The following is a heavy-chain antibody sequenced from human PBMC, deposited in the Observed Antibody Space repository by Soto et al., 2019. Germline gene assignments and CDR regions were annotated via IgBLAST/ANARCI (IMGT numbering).Heavy chain of an antibody. CDR3: AKPPKTYYDFWSGPDS. J-gene: IGHJ4*02. V-gene: IGHV3-30*18. D-gene: IGHD3-3*01. CDR1: GFSFSNYG. CDR2: ISYDGGSK. Sequence: PGGSLRLSCAASGFSFSNYGMYWVRQAPGKGLEWVSVISYDGGSKFYAESVKGRFTISRDNSKNTLYLQMNSLTAEDPAVYYCAKPPKTYYDFWSGPDSWGQGTLVTVSS.